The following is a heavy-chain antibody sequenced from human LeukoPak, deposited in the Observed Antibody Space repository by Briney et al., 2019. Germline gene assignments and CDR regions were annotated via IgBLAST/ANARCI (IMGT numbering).Heavy chain of an antibody. D-gene: IGHD3-10*01. J-gene: IGHJ4*02. CDR3: ARVPSGSGSWGGGPYYFDY. CDR1: GGSFSGYY. Sequence: SETLSLTCAVYGGSFSGYYWSWIRQPPGKGLEWIGYIYYSGSTYYNPSLKSRVTISVDTSKNQFSLKLSSVTAADTAVYYCARVPSGSGSWGGGPYYFDYWGQGTLVTVSS. CDR2: IYYSGST. V-gene: IGHV4-59*12.